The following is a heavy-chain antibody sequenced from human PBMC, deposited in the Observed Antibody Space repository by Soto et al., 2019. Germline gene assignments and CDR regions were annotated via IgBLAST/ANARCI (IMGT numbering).Heavy chain of an antibody. J-gene: IGHJ4*02. Sequence: EVQLLESGGGLVQPGGSLRLSCAASGFTFSSYAMSWVRQAPGKGLEWVSAISGRGGSTYYADSLKGRFTTSRDNSKNTLYLQMNSLRAEDTAVYYCAKDTVTNLVNYFDDWGQGTLVTVSS. CDR3: AKDTVTNLVNYFDD. V-gene: IGHV3-23*01. D-gene: IGHD3-3*01. CDR2: ISGRGGST. CDR1: GFTFSSYA.